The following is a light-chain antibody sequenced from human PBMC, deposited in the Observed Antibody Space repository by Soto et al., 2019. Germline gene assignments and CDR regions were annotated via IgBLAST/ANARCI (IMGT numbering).Light chain of an antibody. J-gene: IGLJ1*01. V-gene: IGLV2-14*01. Sequence: QSALTQPASVSGSPGQSITISCTGTSSDVGGYNYVSWFQQHPGKAPKLMVYGVTNRPSGVSNRFSGSRSGNTASLTISGLQSEDEAEYYCNSYTSSSTFVFGIGTKLTVL. CDR2: GVT. CDR1: SSDVGGYNY. CDR3: NSYTSSSTFV.